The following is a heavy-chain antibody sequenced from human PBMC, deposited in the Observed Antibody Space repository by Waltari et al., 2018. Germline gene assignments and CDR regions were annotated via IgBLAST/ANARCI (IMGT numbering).Heavy chain of an antibody. D-gene: IGHD3-22*01. CDR1: GYSISRGYY. J-gene: IGHJ4*02. CDR2: IYYSGST. Sequence: QVQLQESGPGLVKPSETLSLTCAVSGYSISRGYYWGWIRQPPGKGLEWIGYIYYSGSTYYNPSLKSRVTISVDTSKNQFSLKLSSVTAADTAVYYCARWRRDSSGDWGQGTLVTVSS. V-gene: IGHV4-38-2*01. CDR3: ARWRRDSSGD.